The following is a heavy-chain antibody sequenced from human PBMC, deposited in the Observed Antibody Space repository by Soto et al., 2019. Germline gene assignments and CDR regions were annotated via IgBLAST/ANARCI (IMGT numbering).Heavy chain of an antibody. CDR3: AKERSSGWSFDY. D-gene: IGHD6-19*01. Sequence: PGGFLRLSCAASGFTFSTYGRNWVRQAPGKGLEWVSGISGSGDSTYYADSVKGRFTVSRDNSKNTLYLQMNSLRAEDTAVFYCAKERSSGWSFDYWGQGTQVTVSS. J-gene: IGHJ4*02. CDR1: GFTFSTYG. V-gene: IGHV3-23*01. CDR2: ISGSGDST.